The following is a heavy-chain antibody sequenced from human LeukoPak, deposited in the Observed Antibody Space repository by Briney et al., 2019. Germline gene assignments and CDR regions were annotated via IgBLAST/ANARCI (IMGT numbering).Heavy chain of an antibody. CDR1: GYTFISYG. J-gene: IGHJ4*02. CDR3: ARGCSSTACYGLMDY. V-gene: IGHV1-18*01. CDR2: ISTYNGNT. D-gene: IGHD2-2*01. Sequence: ASVKVSCKASGYTFISYGISRVRQAPGQGLEWMGWISTYNGNTNYAHKLQGRVTMTTDTSTTTAYMELRSLRSDDTAMYYCARGCSSTACYGLMDYWGQGTLVTVSS.